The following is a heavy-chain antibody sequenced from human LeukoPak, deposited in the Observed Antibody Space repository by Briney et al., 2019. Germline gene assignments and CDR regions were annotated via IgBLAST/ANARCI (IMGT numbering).Heavy chain of an antibody. Sequence: ASVKVSCKASGYTFTGYYMHWVRQAPGQGLEWMGWINPNSGGTNYAQKFQGRVTMTRDTSISTAYMELSRLRSDDTAVYYCARGVDHSSSWYDSRYYYYMDVWGKGTTVTVSS. CDR3: ARGVDHSSSWYDSRYYYYMDV. D-gene: IGHD6-13*01. V-gene: IGHV1-2*02. J-gene: IGHJ6*03. CDR1: GYTFTGYY. CDR2: INPNSGGT.